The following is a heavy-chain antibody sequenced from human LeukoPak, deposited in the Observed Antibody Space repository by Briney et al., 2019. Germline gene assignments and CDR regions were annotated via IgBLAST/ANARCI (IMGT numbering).Heavy chain of an antibody. D-gene: IGHD3-10*01. CDR1: GFTFSSYS. J-gene: IGHJ4*02. CDR3: ASQGYYYGSGSYYFDY. V-gene: IGHV3-48*04. CDR2: ISSSGSTI. Sequence: GGSLRLSCAASGFTFSSYSMNWVRQAPGKGLEWVSYISSSGSTIYYADSVKGRFTISRDNAKNSLYLQMNSLRAEDTAVYYCASQGYYYGSGSYYFDYWGQGTLVTVSS.